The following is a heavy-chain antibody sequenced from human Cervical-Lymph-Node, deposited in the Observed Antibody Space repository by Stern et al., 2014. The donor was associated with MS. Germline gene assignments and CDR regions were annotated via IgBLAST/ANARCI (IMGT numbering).Heavy chain of an antibody. Sequence: VQLVESGGGVVQPGGSLRLSCAASGFTFSSYGMHWVRQTPGKGLEWVAVIWYDGSNKYYADSVKGRFTISRDNSENTLYLQMNSLRAEDTAMYYCARGDSSSPLEYWGQGTLVTVSS. D-gene: IGHD6-6*01. V-gene: IGHV3-33*01. CDR3: ARGDSSSPLEY. J-gene: IGHJ4*02. CDR1: GFTFSSYG. CDR2: IWYDGSNK.